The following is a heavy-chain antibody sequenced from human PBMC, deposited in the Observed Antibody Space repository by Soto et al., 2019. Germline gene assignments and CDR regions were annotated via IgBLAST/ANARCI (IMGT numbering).Heavy chain of an antibody. V-gene: IGHV4-59*01. CDR3: ARERYSYGIPDY. J-gene: IGHJ4*02. CDR2: IYYSGIT. D-gene: IGHD5-18*01. Sequence: QVQLLGSGPGLVKPSETLSLSCTVSGGSINSYYWSWIRQPPGRGLEWIGYIYYSGITNYNPSLRSRVTISVDTSKNQFSLKLNSVTAADTAVYYCARERYSYGIPDYWGQGTLVTVSS. CDR1: GGSINSYY.